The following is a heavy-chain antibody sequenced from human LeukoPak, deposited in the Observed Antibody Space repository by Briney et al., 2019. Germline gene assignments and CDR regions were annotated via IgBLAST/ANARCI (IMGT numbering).Heavy chain of an antibody. D-gene: IGHD4-17*01. Sequence: GASVNVSCKASGYTFTSYGISWVRQAPGQGLEWMGWISAYNGNTNYAQKLQGRVTMTTDTSTSTAYLELRSLRSDDTAVYYCARETYGDYSGYWGQGTLVTVSS. V-gene: IGHV1-18*01. J-gene: IGHJ4*02. CDR2: ISAYNGNT. CDR3: ARETYGDYSGY. CDR1: GYTFTSYG.